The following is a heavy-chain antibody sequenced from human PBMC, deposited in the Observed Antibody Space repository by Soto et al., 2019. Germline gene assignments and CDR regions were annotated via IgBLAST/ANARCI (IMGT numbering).Heavy chain of an antibody. Sequence: QLQLQESGSGLVKPSQTLSLTCAVSGGSISSGGYSWSWIRQPPGKGLEWIGYIYHSGSTYYNPSLKSRVTISVDRSKNQFSLKLSSVTAADTVVYYCARAATYYYDSSGYPSTVFDYWGQGTLVTVSS. D-gene: IGHD3-22*01. V-gene: IGHV4-30-2*01. CDR2: IYHSGST. CDR1: GGSISSGGYS. CDR3: ARAATYYYDSSGYPSTVFDY. J-gene: IGHJ4*02.